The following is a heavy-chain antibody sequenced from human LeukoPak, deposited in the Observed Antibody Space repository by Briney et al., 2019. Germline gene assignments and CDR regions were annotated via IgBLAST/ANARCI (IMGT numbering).Heavy chain of an antibody. D-gene: IGHD2-15*01. CDR1: GFAFSSYT. CDR3: ARAQSPRYCDGNSCPPGYFQN. V-gene: IGHV3-48*02. Sequence: GGSLRLSCAASGFAFSSYTMNWVRQAPGKGLEWVSYISSSSSAIYYADSVEGRFTISRDNARSSLYLQMNSLRDEDTAVYYCARAQSPRYCDGNSCPPGYFQNWGQGTLVTVSS. J-gene: IGHJ1*01. CDR2: ISSSSSAI.